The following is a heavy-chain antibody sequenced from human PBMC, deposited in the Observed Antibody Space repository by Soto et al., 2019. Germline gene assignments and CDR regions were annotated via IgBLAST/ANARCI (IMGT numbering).Heavy chain of an antibody. V-gene: IGHV2-5*02. CDR1: GFSLTTNGVG. CDR2: IYWDDDK. Sequence: QITLKESGPSLVKPTQTLTLTCTFSGFSLTTNGVGVGWIRQSPGEALEWLALIYWDDDKRYSPSLKSRLTITKATSNNPPALTMTSLHSVYTATYYFSYFGYYSSSWFPDSWGQGTLFTFSS. CDR3: SYFGYYSSSWFPDS. D-gene: IGHD6-13*01. J-gene: IGHJ5*01.